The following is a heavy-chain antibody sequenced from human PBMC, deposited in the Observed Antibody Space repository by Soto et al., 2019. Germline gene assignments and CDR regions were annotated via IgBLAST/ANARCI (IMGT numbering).Heavy chain of an antibody. CDR2: ISYDGSNK. D-gene: IGHD4-17*01. Sequence: QVQLVESGGGVVQPGRSLRLSCAASGFTFSSYAMHWVRQAPGKGLEWVAVISYDGSNKYYADSVKGRFTISRDNSKNTLYLQMNSLRAEDTAVYYCARVPEPYGDLLNWFDPWGQGTLVTVSS. CDR1: GFTFSSYA. CDR3: ARVPEPYGDLLNWFDP. V-gene: IGHV3-30-3*01. J-gene: IGHJ5*02.